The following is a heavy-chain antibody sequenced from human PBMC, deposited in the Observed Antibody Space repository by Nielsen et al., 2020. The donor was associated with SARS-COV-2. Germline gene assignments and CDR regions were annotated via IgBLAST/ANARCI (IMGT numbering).Heavy chain of an antibody. CDR2: IYHSGRT. CDR3: ARGGRITFGGADDAFDI. CDR1: GGSISSGGYS. Sequence: SETLSLTCVVSGGSISSGGYSWSWIQQPPGKGLEWIGYIYHSGRTYYNPSLKSRVTISVDRSKNQFSLKLSSVTAADTAVYYCARGGRITFGGADDAFDIWGQGTMVTVSS. V-gene: IGHV4-30-2*01. J-gene: IGHJ3*02. D-gene: IGHD3-16*01.